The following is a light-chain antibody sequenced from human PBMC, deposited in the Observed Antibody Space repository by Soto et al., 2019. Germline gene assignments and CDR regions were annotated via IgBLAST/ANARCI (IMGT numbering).Light chain of an antibody. Sequence: DIVMTQFPFALSASVGDRVTITCRASQNIRGFLHWYQQKPGKAPKLLIYGTSNLESGVPSRFGGSGSGTDFTLTISGLQLEDFATYYCQQSFSNYFTFGGGTKVDIK. J-gene: IGKJ4*01. V-gene: IGKV1-39*01. CDR2: GTS. CDR3: QQSFSNYFT. CDR1: QNIRGF.